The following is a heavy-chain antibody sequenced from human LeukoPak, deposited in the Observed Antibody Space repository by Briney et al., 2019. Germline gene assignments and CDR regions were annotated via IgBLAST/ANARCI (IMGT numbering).Heavy chain of an antibody. CDR1: GGSISSNTYY. CDR2: ITTSGST. Sequence: PSETLSLTCTVSGGSISSNTYYWGWIRQPAGKGLEWIGRITTSGSTNYNPSLKSRVTMSVDTSKNQFSLKLSSVTAADTAVYYCARRDDYGDLGFDPWGQGTLVTVSS. CDR3: ARRDDYGDLGFDP. J-gene: IGHJ5*02. D-gene: IGHD4-17*01. V-gene: IGHV4-61*02.